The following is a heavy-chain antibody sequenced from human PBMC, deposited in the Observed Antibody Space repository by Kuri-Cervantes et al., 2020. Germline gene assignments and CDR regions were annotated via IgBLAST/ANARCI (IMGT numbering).Heavy chain of an antibody. CDR3: ARDRGSLLGLDY. Sequence: SETLSLTCTVSGGSISSYYWSWIRQPPGKGLEWIGSIYHSGSTYYNPSLQSRVTISVDTSKNQFSLKLSSVTAADTAIYYCARDRGSLLGLDYWGQGTLVTVSS. CDR2: IYHSGST. D-gene: IGHD3-10*01. V-gene: IGHV4-59*01. CDR1: GGSISSYY. J-gene: IGHJ4*02.